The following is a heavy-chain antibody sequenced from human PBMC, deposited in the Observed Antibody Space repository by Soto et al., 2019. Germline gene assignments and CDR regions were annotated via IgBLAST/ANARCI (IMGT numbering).Heavy chain of an antibody. V-gene: IGHV4-59*01. CDR2: IYYSGST. CDR1: GGSISSYY. J-gene: IGHJ6*02. D-gene: IGHD3-10*01. Sequence: PSETLSLTCTVSGGSISSYYWSWIRQPPGKGLEWIGYIYYSGSTNYNPSLKSRVTISVDTSKNQFSLKLSSVTAADTAVYYCARRNYYGSGKGYYYYGMDVWGQGTTVTVSS. CDR3: ARRNYYGSGKGYYYYGMDV.